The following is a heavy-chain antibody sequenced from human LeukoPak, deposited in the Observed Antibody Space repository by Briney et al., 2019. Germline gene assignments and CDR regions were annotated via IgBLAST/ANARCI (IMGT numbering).Heavy chain of an antibody. J-gene: IGHJ6*03. CDR3: ARDLNDPGYMDV. CDR2: INAGNGNT. Sequence: ASVKVSCKVSGYTFTSYAMHWVRQAPGQRLEWMGWINAGNGNTKYSQEFQGRVTITRDTSASTAYMGLSSLRSEDMAVYYCARDLNDPGYMDVWGKGTTVTISS. CDR1: GYTFTSYA. V-gene: IGHV1-3*03.